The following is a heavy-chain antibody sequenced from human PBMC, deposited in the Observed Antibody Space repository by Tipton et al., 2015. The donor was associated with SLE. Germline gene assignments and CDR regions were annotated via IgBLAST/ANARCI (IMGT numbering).Heavy chain of an antibody. CDR1: GGSISSYY. CDR3: ARSYSSGWFFDY. CDR2: IYTSGST. V-gene: IGHV4-4*08. D-gene: IGHD6-19*01. Sequence: LRLSCTVSGGSISSYYWSWIRQPPGKGLEWIGRIYTSGSTNYNPSLKSRVTISVDTSKNQFSLKLSSVTAADTAVYYCARSYSSGWFFDYWGQGTLVTVSS. J-gene: IGHJ4*02.